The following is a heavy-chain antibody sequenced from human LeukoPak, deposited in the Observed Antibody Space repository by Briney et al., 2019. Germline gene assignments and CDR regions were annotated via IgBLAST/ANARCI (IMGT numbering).Heavy chain of an antibody. J-gene: IGHJ4*02. D-gene: IGHD3-10*01. CDR3: ARDRSLDY. Sequence: PSETLSLTCTVSGGSISSYYWSWIRQPPGKGLEWIGYIYYSGSTNYNPPLKSRVTISVDTSKNQFSLKLSSVTAADTAVYYCARDRSLDYWGQGTLVTVSS. V-gene: IGHV4-59*01. CDR1: GGSISSYY. CDR2: IYYSGST.